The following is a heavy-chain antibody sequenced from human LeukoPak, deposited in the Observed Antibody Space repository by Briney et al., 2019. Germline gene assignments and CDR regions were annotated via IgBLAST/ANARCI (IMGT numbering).Heavy chain of an antibody. CDR1: GGSISSSSYS. D-gene: IGHD6-19*01. Sequence: SETLSLTCTVSGGSISSSSYSWTWIRQPPGKGLEWIGEINHSGSTNYNPSLKSRVTISVDTSKNQFSLKLSSVTAADTAVYYCARSSGWGYWGQGTLVTVSS. CDR2: INHSGST. V-gene: IGHV4-39*07. J-gene: IGHJ4*02. CDR3: ARSSGWGY.